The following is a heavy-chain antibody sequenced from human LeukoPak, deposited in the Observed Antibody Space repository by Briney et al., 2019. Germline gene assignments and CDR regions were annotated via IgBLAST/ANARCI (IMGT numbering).Heavy chain of an antibody. D-gene: IGHD3-22*01. Sequence: PGGSLRLSCAASGLALSSNSMRWVRQAPGKGLEWVSVIYSSGATFYADSVRGRFTISRDNSKNTVDLQINSLRAEDTAVYYCARHRDTSGYIFDYWGRGTLVTASS. CDR2: IYSSGAT. CDR3: ARHRDTSGYIFDY. V-gene: IGHV3-66*04. CDR1: GLALSSNS. J-gene: IGHJ4*02.